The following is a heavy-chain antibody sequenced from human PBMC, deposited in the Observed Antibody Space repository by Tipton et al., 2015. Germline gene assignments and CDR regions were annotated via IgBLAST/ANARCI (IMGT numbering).Heavy chain of an antibody. Sequence: TLSLTCTVSGTSLSGFYRTWIRQPPGKGLEWIGYIRHSGGTNYKPSLRGRVSISLDMSKNQFSLKLRSVTAADTAMYFCARENAYYYGMDVWGQGTTVTVSS. D-gene: IGHD1-1*01. CDR3: ARENAYYYGMDV. J-gene: IGHJ6*02. CDR1: GTSLSGFY. CDR2: IRHSGGT. V-gene: IGHV4-59*01.